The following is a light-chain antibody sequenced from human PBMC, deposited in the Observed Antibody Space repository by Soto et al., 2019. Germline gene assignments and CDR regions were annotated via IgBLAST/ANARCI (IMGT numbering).Light chain of an antibody. CDR3: SSYSRTTFLVV. J-gene: IGLJ2*01. V-gene: IGLV2-14*03. CDR2: DII. CDR1: SSDIGAFTS. Sequence: QSVLTQPASVSGSPGQSITISCTGTSSDIGAFTSVSWYQQHPGKAPKLIIYDIIHRPSGVSHRFSGSKSVYTASLTVSGLQPEDEANYYCSSYSRTTFLVVFGGGTNLTVL.